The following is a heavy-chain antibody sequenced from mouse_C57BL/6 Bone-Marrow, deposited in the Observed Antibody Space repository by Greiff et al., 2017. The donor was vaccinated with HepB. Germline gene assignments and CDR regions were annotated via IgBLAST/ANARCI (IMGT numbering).Heavy chain of an antibody. Sequence: QVQLQQPGAELVKPGASVKMSCKASGYTFTIYWITWVKQRPGQGLEWIGDIYPGSGSTNYNEKFKSKATLTVDTSSSTAYMQLSSLTSEDSAVYYCASYGSGKNYYAMDYWGQGTSVTVSS. CDR3: ASYGSGKNYYAMDY. V-gene: IGHV1-55*01. J-gene: IGHJ4*01. CDR1: GYTFTIYW. D-gene: IGHD1-1*01. CDR2: IYPGSGST.